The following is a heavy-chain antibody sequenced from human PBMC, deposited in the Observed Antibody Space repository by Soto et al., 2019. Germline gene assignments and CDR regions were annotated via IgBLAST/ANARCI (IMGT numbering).Heavy chain of an antibody. CDR1: GFTISTFA. J-gene: IGHJ4*02. Sequence: GGSLRLSCAASGFTISTFAMTWVRQAPGKGLESVCGMTGSGATIHYADSVRGRFTISKDNSKNVLFLQMDYLRDEDTAIYYCAKDAVYNDGLWLMDSWGQGTLITVSS. CDR3: AKDAVYNDGLWLMDS. CDR2: MTGSGATI. V-gene: IGHV3-23*01. D-gene: IGHD2-21*01.